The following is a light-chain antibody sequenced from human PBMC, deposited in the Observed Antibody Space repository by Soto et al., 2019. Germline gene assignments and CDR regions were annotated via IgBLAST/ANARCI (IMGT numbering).Light chain of an antibody. Sequence: SYELTQPPSVSVSPGQTARITCSGDAFPNQYAFWYQQKPGQAPVLVIYHDTERPSRIPERVSGSSSGTTVTLTISGVQAEDEAEYFCQAADSSGTFYVVFGGGTKLTVL. CDR1: AFPNQY. V-gene: IGLV3-25*03. J-gene: IGLJ2*01. CDR2: HDT. CDR3: QAADSSGTFYVV.